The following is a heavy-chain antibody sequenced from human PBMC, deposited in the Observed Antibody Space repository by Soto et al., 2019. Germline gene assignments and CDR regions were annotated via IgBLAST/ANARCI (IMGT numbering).Heavy chain of an antibody. J-gene: IGHJ6*03. CDR3: AKGGFYYYYMDV. V-gene: IGHV3-23*01. Sequence: EVQLLESGGGLVQPGGSLRLSCAASGFTFSTYAMSWVRQAPGKGLEWVSAISGSGGSTYYADSVKGRFTISRDNSKNPLDLQMNSLRAEDTAVYYCAKGGFYYYYMDVWGKGTTVTVSS. CDR2: ISGSGGST. CDR1: GFTFSTYA. D-gene: IGHD3-10*01.